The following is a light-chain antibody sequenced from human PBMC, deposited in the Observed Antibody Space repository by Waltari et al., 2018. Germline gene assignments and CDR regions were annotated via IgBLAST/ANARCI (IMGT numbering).Light chain of an antibody. CDR3: QSYDSSLSVYV. CDR1: SPNIGAGYD. J-gene: IGLJ1*01. V-gene: IGLV1-40*01. CDR2: VNS. Sequence: QSVLTQPPSVSGAPGQRVTISCTGSSPNIGAGYDVHWYQQLPGTAPKLLIYVNSNRPSGVPDRFSGSKSGTSASLAITGLQAEDEADYYCQSYDSSLSVYVFGTGTKVTVL.